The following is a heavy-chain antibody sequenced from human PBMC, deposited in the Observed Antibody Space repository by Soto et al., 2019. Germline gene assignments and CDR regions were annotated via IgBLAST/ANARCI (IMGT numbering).Heavy chain of an antibody. CDR3: ARYCGGDCYTD. D-gene: IGHD2-21*02. CDR1: GYTFTSYG. V-gene: IGHV1-18*01. CDR2: ISAYDGNT. Sequence: ASVKVSCKASGYTFTSYGIVWVRQAPGQGLEWMGWISAYDGNTDYVQKLQGRVTMTTDTSTTTAYMELRSLRSDDTAVYYCARYCGGDCYTDWGQGTLVTAPQ. J-gene: IGHJ4*02.